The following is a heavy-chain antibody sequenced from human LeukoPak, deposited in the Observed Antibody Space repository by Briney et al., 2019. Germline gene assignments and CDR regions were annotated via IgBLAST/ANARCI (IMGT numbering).Heavy chain of an antibody. V-gene: IGHV4-59*08. D-gene: IGHD3-10*01. Sequence: SETLSLTCTVSGGSISSYYWSWIRQPPGKGLEWIGNIHYRGSTNYTPSFKSRVTMSVDTSKTQFSLRLTSVTAADTAMYFCARLKLHYYGSGSYAFDVWGRGKMVAVSS. CDR2: IHYRGST. J-gene: IGHJ3*01. CDR1: GGSISSYY. CDR3: ARLKLHYYGSGSYAFDV.